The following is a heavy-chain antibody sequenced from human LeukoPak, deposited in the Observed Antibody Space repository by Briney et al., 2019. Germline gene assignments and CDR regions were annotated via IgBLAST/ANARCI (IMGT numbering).Heavy chain of an antibody. CDR3: ARDKLPAADGVGRDDDAFDI. CDR1: GGSFSGYY. D-gene: IGHD2-2*01. CDR2: INHSGST. J-gene: IGHJ3*02. V-gene: IGHV4-34*01. Sequence: SETLSPTCAVYGGSFSGYYWSWIRQPPGKGLEWIGEINHSGSTNYNPSLKSRVTISVDTSKNQFSLKLSSVTAADTAVYYCARDKLPAADGVGRDDDAFDIWGQGTMVTVSS.